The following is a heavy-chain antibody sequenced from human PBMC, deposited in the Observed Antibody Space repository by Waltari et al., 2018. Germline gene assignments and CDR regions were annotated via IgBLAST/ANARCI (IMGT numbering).Heavy chain of an antibody. CDR2: IYYSGST. J-gene: IGHJ4*02. D-gene: IGHD3-22*01. CDR3: ARVCYDSSGYSGYFDY. Sequence: QVQLQESGPGLVKPSQTLSLTCTVSGGSISSGGYYWSWIRQHPGKGLEWIGYIYYSGSTYYNPSLKSLVTISVDTSKNQFSLKLSSVTAADTAVYYCARVCYDSSGYSGYFDYWGQGTLVTVSS. V-gene: IGHV4-31*01. CDR1: GGSISSGGYY.